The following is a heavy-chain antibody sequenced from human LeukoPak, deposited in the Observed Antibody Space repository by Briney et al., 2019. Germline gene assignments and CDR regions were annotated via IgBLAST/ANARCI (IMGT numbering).Heavy chain of an antibody. CDR3: TRGSIAYYYMDV. D-gene: IGHD3-22*01. CDR1: GGSISSYY. V-gene: IGHV4-59*01. J-gene: IGHJ6*03. Sequence: SETLSLTCTVSGGSISSYYWSWIRQPPGKGLEWIGNIYYSGSTNYNPSLKSRVTISVDTSKNQFSLKLSSVTAADTAVYYCTRGSIAYYYMDVWGKGTSLTISS. CDR2: IYYSGST.